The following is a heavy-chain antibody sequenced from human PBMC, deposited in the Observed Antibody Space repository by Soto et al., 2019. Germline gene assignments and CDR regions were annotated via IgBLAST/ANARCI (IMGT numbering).Heavy chain of an antibody. CDR2: IHPNSGGT. D-gene: IGHD5-12*01. CDR3: ARAGLTALELATIY. CDR1: GYTFTDYY. V-gene: IGHV1-2*02. J-gene: IGHJ4*02. Sequence: QGQLVQSGSEVKKPGASVRVSCKASGYTFTDYYLHWVRQSPGQGLEWMGWIHPNSGGTKFPQQFQGRVIMTRDTSFSTAYMELSRLTSDDTAVYYCARAGLTALELATIYCGQGTLVTVSS.